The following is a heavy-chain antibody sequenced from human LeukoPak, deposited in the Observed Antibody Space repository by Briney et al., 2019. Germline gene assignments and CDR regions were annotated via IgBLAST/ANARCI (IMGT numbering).Heavy chain of an antibody. CDR1: GDSISSSNW. CDR2: IYHSGIT. CDR3: ARSGGAYSSGWSYYFDY. D-gene: IGHD6-19*01. V-gene: IGHV4-4*02. Sequence: PSETLSLTCAVSGDSISSSNWWTWVRQPPGKGLEWIGEIYHSGITNYNPSLKSRVTISVDTSKNQFSLKLSSVTAADTAVYYCARSGGAYSSGWSYYFDYWGQGTLVTVSS. J-gene: IGHJ4*02.